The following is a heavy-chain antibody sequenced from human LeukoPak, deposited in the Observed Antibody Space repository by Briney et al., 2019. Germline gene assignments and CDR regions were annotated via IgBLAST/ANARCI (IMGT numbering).Heavy chain of an antibody. J-gene: IGHJ4*02. D-gene: IGHD2-15*01. V-gene: IGHV4-59*01. CDR3: ARDLYRSGFAGPFDY. Sequence: MPSETLSLTCTVSGGSISSYYWSWIRQSPGKGLECIGYIHYTGSTNYNPSLKSRVTISVETSKNQFSLKLSSVTAAATAVYYCARDLYRSGFAGPFDYWGQGTLVTVS. CDR1: GGSISSYY. CDR2: IHYTGST.